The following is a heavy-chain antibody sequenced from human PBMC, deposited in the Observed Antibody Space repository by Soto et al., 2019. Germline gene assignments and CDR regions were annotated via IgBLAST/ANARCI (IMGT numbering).Heavy chain of an antibody. D-gene: IGHD6-19*01. CDR2: ISGSGGRT. Sequence: EVQLLESGGGLIQPGGSLRLSCEASGFTFSNYGMTWVRLAPGKGPEWVSTISGSGGRTFYAVPVKGRFTISRDNSKNTLYLQMNSLRAEDTAVYYCAKEMIASTVADFFYYWGEGTLVTVSS. CDR3: AKEMIASTVADFFYY. CDR1: GFTFSNYG. V-gene: IGHV3-23*01. J-gene: IGHJ4*02.